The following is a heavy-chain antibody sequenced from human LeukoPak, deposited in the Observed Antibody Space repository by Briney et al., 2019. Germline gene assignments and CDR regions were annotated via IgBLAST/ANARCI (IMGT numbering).Heavy chain of an antibody. CDR2: ISAYNGNT. J-gene: IGHJ5*02. Sequence: ASVKVSCKASGYTFTSYGISWVRQAPGQGLECMGWISAYNGNTNYAQKLQGRVTMTTDTSTSTAYMELRSLRSDDTAVYYCARDTNWIGGSWFDPWGQGTLVTVSS. V-gene: IGHV1-18*01. CDR3: ARDTNWIGGSWFDP. D-gene: IGHD1-20*01. CDR1: GYTFTSYG.